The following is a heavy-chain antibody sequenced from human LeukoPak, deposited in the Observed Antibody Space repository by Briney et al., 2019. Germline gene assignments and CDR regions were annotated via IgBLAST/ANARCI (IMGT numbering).Heavy chain of an antibody. J-gene: IGHJ4*02. D-gene: IGHD3-16*02. Sequence: SETLSLTCTVSGGSISSSSYYWGWIRQPPGEGPEWIGTIFYSGSTYYNPSLKSRVTISVDTSKNQFSLKLSSVTAADTAVYYCARDTPLHDVWGSYRYAGYFDYWGQGTLVTVSS. CDR1: GGSISSSSYY. V-gene: IGHV4-39*07. CDR2: IFYSGST. CDR3: ARDTPLHDVWGSYRYAGYFDY.